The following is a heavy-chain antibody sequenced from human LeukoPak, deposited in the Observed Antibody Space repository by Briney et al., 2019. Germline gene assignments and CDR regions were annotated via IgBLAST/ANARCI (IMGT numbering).Heavy chain of an antibody. D-gene: IGHD6-6*01. J-gene: IGHJ5*02. CDR2: IYYSGST. CDR3: ARLEAYSSSSGGWFDP. CDR1: GGSISSSSYY. Sequence: SETLSLTCTVSGGSISSSSYYWGWTRQPPGKGLEWIGSIYYSGSTYYNPSLKSRVTISVDTSKNQFSLKLSSVTAADTAVYYCARLEAYSSSSGGWFDPWGQGTLVSVSS. V-gene: IGHV4-39*01.